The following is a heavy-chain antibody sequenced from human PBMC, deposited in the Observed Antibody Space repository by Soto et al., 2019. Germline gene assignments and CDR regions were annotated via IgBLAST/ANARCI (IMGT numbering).Heavy chain of an antibody. J-gene: IGHJ6*02. Sequence: PSETLSLTCAVYGGSFSGYYWSWIRQPPGKGLEWIGEINHSGSTNYNPSLKSRVTISVDTSKNQFSLKLSSVTAADTAVYYCARGRRVAHDFWSGYYPAPYYGMDVWGQGTTVTVSS. D-gene: IGHD3-3*01. CDR2: INHSGST. V-gene: IGHV4-34*01. CDR1: GGSFSGYY. CDR3: ARGRRVAHDFWSGYYPAPYYGMDV.